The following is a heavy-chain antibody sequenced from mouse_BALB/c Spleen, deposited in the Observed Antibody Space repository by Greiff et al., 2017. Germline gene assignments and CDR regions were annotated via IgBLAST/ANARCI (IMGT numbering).Heavy chain of an antibody. CDR1: GYAFTNYL. D-gene: IGHD1-2*01. CDR2: INPGSGGT. CDR3: ASQFITTATRFAY. V-gene: IGHV1-54*01. Sequence: QVHVKQSGAELVRPGTSVKVSCKASGYAFTNYLIEWVKQRPGQGLEWIGVINPGSGGTNYNEKFKGKATLTADKSSSTAYMQLSSLTSDDSAVYFCASQFITTATRFAYWGQGTLVTVSA. J-gene: IGHJ3*01.